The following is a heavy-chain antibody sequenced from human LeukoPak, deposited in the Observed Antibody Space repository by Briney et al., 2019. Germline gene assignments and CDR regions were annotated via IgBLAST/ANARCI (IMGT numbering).Heavy chain of an antibody. CDR3: ARLETSEFNFDY. Sequence: GESLKISCKGSGYSFANYWIAWVRQMPGKGLEWMGFIYPGDSNTRNSPSFQGQVTISADKSISTAYLQWSSLKASDTAMYYCARLETSEFNFDYWGQGTLVTVSS. CDR2: IYPGDSNT. J-gene: IGHJ4*02. D-gene: IGHD3-10*01. V-gene: IGHV5-51*01. CDR1: GYSFANYW.